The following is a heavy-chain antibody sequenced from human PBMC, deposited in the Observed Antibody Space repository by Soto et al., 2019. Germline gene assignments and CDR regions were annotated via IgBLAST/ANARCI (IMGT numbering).Heavy chain of an antibody. Sequence: ASVKVSCKASGYTFTSYGISWVRQAPGQGLEWMGWISAYNGNTNYAQKLQGRVTMTTDTSTSTAYMELRRLRSDDTAVDYCARDRWLQIHTSPDYWGQATLVSVSS. CDR2: ISAYNGNT. CDR1: GYTFTSYG. V-gene: IGHV1-18*04. D-gene: IGHD5-12*01. CDR3: ARDRWLQIHTSPDY. J-gene: IGHJ4*02.